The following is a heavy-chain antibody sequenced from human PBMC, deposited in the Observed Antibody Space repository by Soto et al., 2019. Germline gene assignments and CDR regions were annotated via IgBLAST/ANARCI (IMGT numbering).Heavy chain of an antibody. Sequence: EVQLLESGGGLVQPGGSLRLSCAASGFTFSSYAMSWVRQAPGKGLEWVSAISGSGGGTYYADSVKGRFIISRDNSKNALYMQMNSLRAEDTAVYYCAKDLLSPHNRGVFYYNGMDVWGQGTTVTVSS. D-gene: IGHD6-13*01. CDR2: ISGSGGGT. J-gene: IGHJ6*02. CDR1: GFTFSSYA. V-gene: IGHV3-23*01. CDR3: AKDLLSPHNRGVFYYNGMDV.